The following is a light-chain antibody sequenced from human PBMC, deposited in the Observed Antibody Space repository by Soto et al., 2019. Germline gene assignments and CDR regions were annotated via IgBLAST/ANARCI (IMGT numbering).Light chain of an antibody. J-gene: IGLJ1*01. CDR1: SSDVGGYNY. CDR3: SSYTSSDTYV. CDR2: EVS. Sequence: QSVLTQPASVSGSPGQSITISCTGTSSDVGGYNYVSWYQQHPGEAPKLMIYEVSNQPSGVSNRFSGSKSGNTASLTISGLQAEDEADYYCSSYTSSDTYVFGTSTKVTVL. V-gene: IGLV2-14*01.